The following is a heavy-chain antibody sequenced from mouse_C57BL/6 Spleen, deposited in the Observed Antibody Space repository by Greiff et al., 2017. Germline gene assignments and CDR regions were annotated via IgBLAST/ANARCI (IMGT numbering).Heavy chain of an antibody. CDR3: ARWWSTTVVSDVD. Sequence: QVQLQQSGAGLVKPGASVTLSCTASGYTFTRYCMHWVKQRPGQGLEWIGVIHPDGGSTNYNDKDKSKATQTLDKSTHTAYMQLSSLTSEDSAVDTCARWWSTTVVSDVDWGQGTTLTVSS. V-gene: IGHV1-64*01. CDR1: GYTFTRYC. J-gene: IGHJ2*01. D-gene: IGHD1-1*01. CDR2: IHPDGGST.